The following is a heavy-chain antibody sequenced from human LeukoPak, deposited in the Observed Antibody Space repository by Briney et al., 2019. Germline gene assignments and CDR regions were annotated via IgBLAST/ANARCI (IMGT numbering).Heavy chain of an antibody. D-gene: IGHD3-10*01. CDR1: GGSITSDY. CDR3: ARLDCISNTCYNY. Sequence: SETLSLTCNVSGGSITSDYWSWIRQSPGKGLEWIGYINYGGNSDYNPSLNSRVTISVNRSKKQVSLKMRSMTAADTAVYYCARLDCISNTCYNYWAPGALVTVSS. J-gene: IGHJ4*02. CDR2: INYGGNS. V-gene: IGHV4-59*08.